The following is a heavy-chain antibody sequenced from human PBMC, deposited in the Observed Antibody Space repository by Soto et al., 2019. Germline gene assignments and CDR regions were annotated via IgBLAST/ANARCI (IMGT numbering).Heavy chain of an antibody. CDR1: GFTCSNAW. CDR3: TTEHYADAFDI. Sequence: PGGSLRLSCAASGFTCSNAWMSWVRQAPGKGLEWVGRIKSKTDGGTTDYAAPVKGRFTISRDDSKNTLYLQMNSLKTEDTAVYYCTTEHYADAFDIWGQGTMVTVSS. D-gene: IGHD4-17*01. CDR2: IKSKTDGGTT. V-gene: IGHV3-15*01. J-gene: IGHJ3*02.